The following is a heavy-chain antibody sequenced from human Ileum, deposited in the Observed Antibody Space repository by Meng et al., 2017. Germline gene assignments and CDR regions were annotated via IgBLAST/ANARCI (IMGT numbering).Heavy chain of an antibody. V-gene: IGHV4-4*02. CDR2: ISPESGRT. J-gene: IGHJ4*02. Sequence: QVQMQEEGAGLVKSSGPPSLACAFSVASSSSRCLWSWVRQAPGKGLEWIGEISPESGRTNYTPSLKSRVTISLDKSKNQFSLNLNSVTAADTAVYYCVRNEGYSLGDWGQGTLVTVSS. CDR1: VASSSSRCL. D-gene: IGHD2-21*01. CDR3: VRNEGYSLGD.